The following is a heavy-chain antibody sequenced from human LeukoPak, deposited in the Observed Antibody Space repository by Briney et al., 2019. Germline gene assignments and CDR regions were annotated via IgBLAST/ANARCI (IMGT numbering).Heavy chain of an antibody. J-gene: IGHJ4*02. CDR3: AKEVYNTGKAFDS. CDR1: GFTFSSFA. V-gene: IGHV3-23*01. CDR2: ISASGDAT. D-gene: IGHD1-14*01. Sequence: GGSLRLSCAASGFTFSSFAMSWVRQAPGKRLEWVSTISASGDATFYAVSVKARFTISRDNSKNTLSLQMNSLRAEDTAVYYRAKEVYNTGKAFDSWGQGALVTVSS.